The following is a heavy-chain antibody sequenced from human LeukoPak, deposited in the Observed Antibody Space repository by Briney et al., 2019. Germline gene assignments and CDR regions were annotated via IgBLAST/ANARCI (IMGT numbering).Heavy chain of an antibody. CDR2: IYTSGSA. CDR3: GRGDGSGPFYVFDF. CDR1: GGSISSGSYY. V-gene: IGHV4-61*02. J-gene: IGHJ3*01. D-gene: IGHD3-22*01. Sequence: SETLSLTCSVSGGSISSGSYYWTWIRQPAGKGLEWIGRIYTSGSANYNPSLKSRVTISLDTSKNQFSLKVSSVTAADTAVYYCGRGDGSGPFYVFDFGGKGKMVPFSS.